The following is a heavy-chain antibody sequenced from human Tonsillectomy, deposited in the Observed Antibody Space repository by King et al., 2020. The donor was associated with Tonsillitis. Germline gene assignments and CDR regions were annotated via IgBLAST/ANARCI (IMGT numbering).Heavy chain of an antibody. V-gene: IGHV3-48*03. CDR3: AGGSYFKIDY. J-gene: IGHJ4*02. D-gene: IGHD1-26*01. Sequence: VQLVESGGGLVQPGGSLRLSCAASGFTFSRYEMNWVRQAPGKGLEWGSDISSSGNTIYYTDSVKGRFTNSRDNAKNSLYLQMNSLRVEDTALYYCAGGSYFKIDYWGQGTLVTVSS. CDR2: ISSSGNTI. CDR1: GFTFSRYE.